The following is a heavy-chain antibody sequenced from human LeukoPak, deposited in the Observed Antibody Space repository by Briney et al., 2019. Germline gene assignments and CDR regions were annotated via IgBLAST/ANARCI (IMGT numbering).Heavy chain of an antibody. Sequence: GGSLRLSCAASGFTFSSYGMHWVRQAPGKGLEWVAFIRYDGSNKYYADSVKGRFTISRDNSKNTLYLQMNSLRAEDTAAYYCAKDPWSYGPYFDYWGQGTLVTVSS. CDR2: IRYDGSNK. J-gene: IGHJ4*02. D-gene: IGHD5-18*01. CDR1: GFTFSSYG. CDR3: AKDPWSYGPYFDY. V-gene: IGHV3-30*02.